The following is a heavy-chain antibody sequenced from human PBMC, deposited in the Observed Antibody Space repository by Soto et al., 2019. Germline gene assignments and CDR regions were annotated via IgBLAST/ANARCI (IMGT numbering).Heavy chain of an antibody. D-gene: IGHD5-18*01. CDR1: GDTLSTHG. Sequence: QVQLVQSGAEVKKPGSSVKVSCKASGDTLSTHGISWVRQAPGQVLEWMGGTIPIVGTTDYEEKCQGRVTITADESTTTSYMELSSLRPDETAVYYFAAGDSSDTADHWGQGTLVPVSS. V-gene: IGHV1-69*01. CDR2: TIPIVGTT. J-gene: IGHJ4*02. CDR3: AAGDSSDTADH.